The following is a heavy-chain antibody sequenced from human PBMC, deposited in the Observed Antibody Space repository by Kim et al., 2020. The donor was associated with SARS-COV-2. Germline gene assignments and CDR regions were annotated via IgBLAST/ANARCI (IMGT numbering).Heavy chain of an antibody. CDR3: ARYYDILTGQGTQKFDP. CDR1: GDSISRTSNY. J-gene: IGHJ5*02. Sequence: SETLSLTCTVSGDSISRTSNYWGWIRQPPGKGLEWIGSVYNGENTHYNPSLTSRLSISLDTSKNQFSLQLSSVTAADTAVYYCARYYDILTGQGTQKFDPWGQGILVTVSS. D-gene: IGHD3-9*01. CDR2: VYNGENT. V-gene: IGHV4-39*07.